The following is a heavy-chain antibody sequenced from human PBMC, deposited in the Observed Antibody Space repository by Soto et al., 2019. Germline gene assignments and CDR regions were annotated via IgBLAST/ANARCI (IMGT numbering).Heavy chain of an antibody. J-gene: IGHJ4*02. CDR2: ISPHNFNT. D-gene: IGHD3-9*01. CDR1: GYTFTHFY. CDR3: ARDEGGYDILTGYYKAHHFDY. V-gene: IGHV1-18*01. Sequence: ASVKVSCKASGYTFTHFYITWVRQAPGQGLEWMGAISPHNFNTNYAQKFRGRVTLTTEKSTNTAYMDLRSPTSDDTAVYYCARDEGGYDILTGYYKAHHFDYWGQGVPVTAPQ.